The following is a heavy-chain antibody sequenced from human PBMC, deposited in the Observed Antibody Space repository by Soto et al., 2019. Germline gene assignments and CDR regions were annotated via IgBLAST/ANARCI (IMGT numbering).Heavy chain of an antibody. Sequence: SETLSLTCTVSSGSLSSSSSCWGWLRQPPRKGLASFGRIYYSGTTYYNPSVKSRVPISVANSKNTFSLKLSHVTAAATVVYYSSIHGTYDCYYGMDVGGQGTWVTVSS. V-gene: IGHV4-39*01. CDR3: SIHGTYDCYYGMDV. CDR2: IYYSGTT. CDR1: SGSLSSSSSC. D-gene: IGHD6-13*01. J-gene: IGHJ6*02.